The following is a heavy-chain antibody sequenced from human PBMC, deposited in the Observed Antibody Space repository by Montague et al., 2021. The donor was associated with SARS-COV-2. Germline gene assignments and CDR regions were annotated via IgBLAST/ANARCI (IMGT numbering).Heavy chain of an antibody. V-gene: IGHV6-1*01. CDR1: GDSVSRNNAA. J-gene: IGHJ4*02. D-gene: IGHD1-26*01. Sequence: CAISGDSVSRNNAACNWIRQSPSIGLQWLGRTYYRSKWYNDYAVSVKSRITINPDTSKNQISLQLNSVTPEDTAVYYCARTSASSDYWGQGTLVTVSS. CDR3: ARTSASSDY. CDR2: TYYRSKWYN.